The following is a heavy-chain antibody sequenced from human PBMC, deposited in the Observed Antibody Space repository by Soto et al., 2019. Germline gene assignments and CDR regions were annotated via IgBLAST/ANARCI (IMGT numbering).Heavy chain of an antibody. J-gene: IGHJ4*02. Sequence: VSVGGLVQPGGSLRLSCAASGFTFSSYAMSWVRQAPGKGLEWVPAISGSGGSTYYADSVKGRFTISRDNSKNTRDLKMNSRRAEDTAVYYCAKGDGDSSGLGGYYFDYWGQGTLVTVSS. CDR3: AKGDGDSSGLGGYYFDY. D-gene: IGHD3-22*01. CDR1: GFTFSSYA. CDR2: ISGSGGST. V-gene: IGHV3-23*01.